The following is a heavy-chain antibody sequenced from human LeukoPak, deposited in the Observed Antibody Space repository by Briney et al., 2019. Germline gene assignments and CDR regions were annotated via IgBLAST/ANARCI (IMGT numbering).Heavy chain of an antibody. CDR1: DYSISSGYY. Sequence: PSETLSLTCTVSDYSISSGYYWSWIRPPPGKGLEWIGEINHSGSTNYNPSLKSRVTISVDTSKNQFSLKLSSVTAADTAVYYCARDRPRHNWFDPWGQGTLVTVSS. CDR2: INHSGST. J-gene: IGHJ5*02. V-gene: IGHV4-38-2*02. CDR3: ARDRPRHNWFDP.